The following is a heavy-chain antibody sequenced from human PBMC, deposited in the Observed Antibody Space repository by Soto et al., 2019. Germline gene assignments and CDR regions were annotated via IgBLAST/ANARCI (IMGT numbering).Heavy chain of an antibody. CDR2: INPNSGGT. D-gene: IGHD3-3*01. V-gene: IGHV1-2*04. CDR1: GYTFTGYY. CDR3: ARDMETYYDYGMDV. Sequence: QVQLVQSGAEVKKPGASVKVSCKASGYTFTGYYMHWVRQAPGQGLEWMGWINPNSGGTNYAQKFQGWVTMTRDTCSSTAYMELSRLRSDDTAVYYCARDMETYYDYGMDVWGQGTTVTVSS. J-gene: IGHJ6*02.